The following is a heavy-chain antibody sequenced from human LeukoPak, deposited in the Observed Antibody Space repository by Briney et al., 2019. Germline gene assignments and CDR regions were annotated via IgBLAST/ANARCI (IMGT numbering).Heavy chain of an antibody. J-gene: IGHJ4*02. CDR1: GGSINSYY. Sequence: SETLSLTCTVSGGSINSYYWSWIRQPPGKGLEWIGYIYYSGSTNYNPSLKSRVTISVDTSKNQFSLTLSSVTAADTAVYYCAREHSSSWVDYWGQGILVSVSS. CDR2: IYYSGST. D-gene: IGHD6-13*01. V-gene: IGHV4-59*01. CDR3: AREHSSSWVDY.